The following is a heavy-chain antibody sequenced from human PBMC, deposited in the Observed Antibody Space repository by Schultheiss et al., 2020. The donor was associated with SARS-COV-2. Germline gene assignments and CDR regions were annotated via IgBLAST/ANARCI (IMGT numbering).Heavy chain of an antibody. CDR2: IYYSGST. CDR3: ARGSGCSGGSCYSVDAFDI. D-gene: IGHD2-15*01. V-gene: IGHV4-59*06. Sequence: SETLSLTCTVSGGSISSYYWSWIRQPAGKGLEWIGYIYYSGSTYYNPSLKSLVTISVDTSKNQFSLKLSSVTAADTAVYYCARGSGCSGGSCYSVDAFDIWGQGTMVTVSS. J-gene: IGHJ3*02. CDR1: GGSISSYY.